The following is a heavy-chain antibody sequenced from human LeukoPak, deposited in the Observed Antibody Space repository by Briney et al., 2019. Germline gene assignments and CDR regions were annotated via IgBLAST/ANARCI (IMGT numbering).Heavy chain of an antibody. J-gene: IGHJ4*02. CDR3: AKDLSSVVVVAATPFGY. V-gene: IGHV3-23*01. CDR1: GFTFSSYA. CDR2: ISGSGGST. Sequence: PGGSLRLSCAASGFTFSSYAMSWVRQAPGKGLEWVSAISGSGGSTYYADSVKGRFTISRDNSKNTLYLQMNSLRAEDTAVYYCAKDLSSVVVVAATPFGYWGRGTLATVSP. D-gene: IGHD2-15*01.